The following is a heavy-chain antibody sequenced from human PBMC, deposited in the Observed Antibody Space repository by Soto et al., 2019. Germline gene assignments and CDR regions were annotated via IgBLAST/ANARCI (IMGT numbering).Heavy chain of an antibody. CDR1: GGTFRSYT. D-gene: IGHD5-12*01. J-gene: IGHJ4*02. CDR2: IIPILGIA. V-gene: IGHV1-69*02. CDR3: ARVNLDGEYSAH. Sequence: SVKVSCKASGGTFRSYTISWVRQAPGQGLEWMGRIIPILGIANYAQKFQGRVTITADKSTSTAYMELSSLRSEDTAVYYCARVNLDGEYSAHWGQGTLVTVSS.